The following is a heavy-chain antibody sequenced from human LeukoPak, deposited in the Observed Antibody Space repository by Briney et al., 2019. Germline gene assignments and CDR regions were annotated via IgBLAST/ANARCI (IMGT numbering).Heavy chain of an antibody. Sequence: GGSLRLSCAASGFTFSSYWMSWVRQAPGKGLEWVANIKQDGSEKYYVDSVKGRLTISRDNAKNSLYLQMNSLRAEDTAVYYCARDRVTMVRGVNYYFDYWGQGTLVTVSS. J-gene: IGHJ4*02. V-gene: IGHV3-7*05. CDR2: IKQDGSEK. D-gene: IGHD3-10*01. CDR1: GFTFSSYW. CDR3: ARDRVTMVRGVNYYFDY.